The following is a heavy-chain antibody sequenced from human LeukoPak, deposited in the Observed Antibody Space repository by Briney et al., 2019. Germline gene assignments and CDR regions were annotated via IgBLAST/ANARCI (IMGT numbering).Heavy chain of an antibody. CDR3: AREGGGIAAAGTPSDY. V-gene: IGHV4-59*01. D-gene: IGHD6-13*01. Sequence: SETLSLTCTVSGGFISSYYWSWIRQPPGKGLEWIGYIYYSGSTNYNPSLKSRVTISVDTSKNQFSLKLSSVTAADTAVYYCAREGGGIAAAGTPSDYWGQGTLVTVSS. CDR2: IYYSGST. CDR1: GGFISSYY. J-gene: IGHJ4*02.